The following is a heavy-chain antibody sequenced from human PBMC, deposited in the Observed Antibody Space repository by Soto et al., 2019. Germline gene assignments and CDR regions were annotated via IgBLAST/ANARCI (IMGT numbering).Heavy chain of an antibody. J-gene: IGHJ6*02. V-gene: IGHV1-18*01. Sequence: GASVKVSCKASGYTFTSYGISWVRQAPGQGLEWMGWISAYNGNTNYAQKLQGRVTMTTDTSTSTAYMELRSLRSDDTAVYYCARGVVGDYYYYGMDVWGQGTTVTVSS. CDR1: GYTFTSYG. D-gene: IGHD1-26*01. CDR2: ISAYNGNT. CDR3: ARGVVGDYYYYGMDV.